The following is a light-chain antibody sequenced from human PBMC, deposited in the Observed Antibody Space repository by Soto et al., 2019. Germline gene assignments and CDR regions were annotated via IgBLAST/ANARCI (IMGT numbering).Light chain of an antibody. CDR2: AAS. J-gene: IGKJ2*01. Sequence: DIQMTQSPPSRFALVEARLPLLCRASRGITSYLNWYQQKPGKAPKLLIYAASSLQSGVPSRFSGSGSGTDFTLTISSLQPEDFATYYCQQSYSTLYTFGQGTKLEIK. V-gene: IGKV1-39*01. CDR1: RGITSY. CDR3: QQSYSTLYT.